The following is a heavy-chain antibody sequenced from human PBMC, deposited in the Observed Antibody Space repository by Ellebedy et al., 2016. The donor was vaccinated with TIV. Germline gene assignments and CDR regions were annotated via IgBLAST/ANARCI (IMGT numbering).Heavy chain of an antibody. Sequence: GESLKISCRGSGYSFANHWINWVRQMPGKGLEWMGRIDPRDSYTNYSPSFEGLVPVSADKSNNTSYLEWSSLKTSDTAIYYCARRVGVVASGAFDMWGPGTMVTVSS. V-gene: IGHV5-10-1*01. CDR3: ARRVGVVASGAFDM. D-gene: IGHD2-15*01. CDR2: IDPRDSYT. J-gene: IGHJ3*02. CDR1: GYSFANHW.